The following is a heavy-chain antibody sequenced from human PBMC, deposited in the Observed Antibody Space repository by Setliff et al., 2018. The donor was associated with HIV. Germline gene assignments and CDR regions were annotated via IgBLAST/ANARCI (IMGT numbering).Heavy chain of an antibody. CDR1: GGSISSGGYY. J-gene: IGHJ6*03. V-gene: IGHV4-31*03. CDR2: IYYSGST. Sequence: SETLSLTCTVSGGSISSGGYYWSWNRQHPGKGLEWISYIYYSGSTYYNPTLKSRVTMAVDTSKNQFSLKLSSVTSADTAVYFCARARGLLPYYYLDVWGKGTTVTVSS. CDR3: ARARGLLPYYYLDV. D-gene: IGHD3-10*01.